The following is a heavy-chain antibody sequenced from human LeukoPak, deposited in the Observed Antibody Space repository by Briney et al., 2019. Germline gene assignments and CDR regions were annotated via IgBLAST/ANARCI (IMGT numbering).Heavy chain of an antibody. D-gene: IGHD6-6*01. CDR1: GFTFDDYA. CDR2: ISWNSNTR. Sequence: GGSLRLSCAGSGFTFDDYAMHWVRQAPGKGLEWVSGISWNSNTRGYADSVKGRFAISRDNAKNSLYLQMNSLRAEDTAVYYCAKTANPRLDSSSSDYWGQGTLVTVSS. CDR3: AKTANPRLDSSSSDY. V-gene: IGHV3-9*01. J-gene: IGHJ4*02.